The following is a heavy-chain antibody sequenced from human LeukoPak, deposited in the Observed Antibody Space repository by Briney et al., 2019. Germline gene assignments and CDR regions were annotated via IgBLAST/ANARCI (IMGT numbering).Heavy chain of an antibody. CDR3: ARHGYYGSGNFDY. D-gene: IGHD3-10*01. Sequence: SETLSLTCTVSGDSISSYYWSWIRQPPGKGLEWIGNLYYSGSTDYNPSLKSRVTISVDTSKNQFSLKLSSVTAADTAVYYCARHGYYGSGNFDYWGRGTLVTVSS. CDR1: GDSISSYY. J-gene: IGHJ4*02. CDR2: LYYSGST. V-gene: IGHV4-59*08.